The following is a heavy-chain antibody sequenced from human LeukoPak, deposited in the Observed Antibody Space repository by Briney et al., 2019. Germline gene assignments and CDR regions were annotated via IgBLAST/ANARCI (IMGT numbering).Heavy chain of an antibody. CDR3: ASLGKITMIVVDKGAIDI. D-gene: IGHD3-22*01. Sequence: SETLSLTCTVSGGSISSSSYYWGWIRQPPGKGLEWIGSIYYSGSTYYNPSLKSRVTISVDTSKNQFSLKLSSVTAADTAVYYCASLGKITMIVVDKGAIDIWGQGTMVTVSS. CDR1: GGSISSSSYY. CDR2: IYYSGST. J-gene: IGHJ3*02. V-gene: IGHV4-39*01.